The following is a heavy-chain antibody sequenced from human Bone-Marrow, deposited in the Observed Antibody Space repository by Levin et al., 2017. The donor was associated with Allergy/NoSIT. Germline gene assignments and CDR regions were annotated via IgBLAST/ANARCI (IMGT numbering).Heavy chain of an antibody. D-gene: IGHD3-3*01. CDR2: IYHTGLP. CDR3: ATSPPSGWRDY. V-gene: IGHV4-4*02. CDR1: GASINNNHW. J-gene: IGHJ4*02. Sequence: SETLSLTCTVSGASINNNHWWSWVRQPPGGGLEWIGEIYHTGLPNYNPSLNSRGTILLDKSNNHFSLTLTSVTDADTAVYYCATSPPSGWRDYWGQGALVTVSS.